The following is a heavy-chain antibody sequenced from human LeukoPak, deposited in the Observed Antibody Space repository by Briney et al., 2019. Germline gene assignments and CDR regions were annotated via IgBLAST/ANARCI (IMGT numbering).Heavy chain of an antibody. V-gene: IGHV1-24*01. D-gene: IGHD6-13*01. Sequence: GASVKVSCKVSGYTLTQLSMHWVRQAPGKGLEWMGGFDPEDGETIYAQKFQGRVTMTEDTSTDTAYMELSSLRSADTAVYYCATVAGTPLWYFDYWGQGTLVTVSS. J-gene: IGHJ4*02. CDR2: FDPEDGET. CDR3: ATVAGTPLWYFDY. CDR1: GYTLTQLS.